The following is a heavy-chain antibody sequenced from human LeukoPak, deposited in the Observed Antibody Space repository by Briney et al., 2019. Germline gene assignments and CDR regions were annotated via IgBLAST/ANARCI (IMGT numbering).Heavy chain of an antibody. D-gene: IGHD5-24*01. J-gene: IGHJ6*03. CDR1: GYTFTGYY. CDR3: ARDPRESPYYYYYMDV. CDR2: INPNSGGT. Sequence: ASVKASCKASGYTFTGYYMHWVRQAPGQGLEWMGWINPNSGGTNYAQKFQGRVTMTRDTSISTAYMELSRLRSDDTAVYYCARDPRESPYYYYYMDVWGKGTTVTVSS. V-gene: IGHV1-2*02.